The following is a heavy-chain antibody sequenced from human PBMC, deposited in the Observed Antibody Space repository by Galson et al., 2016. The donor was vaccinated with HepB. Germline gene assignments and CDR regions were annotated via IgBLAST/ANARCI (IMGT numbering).Heavy chain of an antibody. CDR1: GYNFTNYW. CDR2: IYPGDSDV. CDR3: ARGRWLGFDY. V-gene: IGHV5-51*01. Sequence: QSGAEVKRPGESLKISCKASGYNFTNYWIGWVRQMPGKGLEWMGLIYPGDSDVEYSPSFQGQVTIPADTSITTTYLQWSSLKASDTAIYYCARGRWLGFDYWGQGTVVTVSS. J-gene: IGHJ4*02. D-gene: IGHD6-19*01.